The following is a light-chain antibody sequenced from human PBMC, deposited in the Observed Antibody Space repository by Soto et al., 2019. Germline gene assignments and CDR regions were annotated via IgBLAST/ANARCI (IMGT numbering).Light chain of an antibody. V-gene: IGLV2-14*01. CDR1: SSDVGGYNY. Sequence: QSALTQPASVSGSPGQSITISCTGTSSDVGGYNYVSWYQQHPGKAPKLMIYDVSNRPSGVSNRFSGSKSGNTASLTISGLQAEEEADYYCSSYTRSSTLGVVFGGGTKVTVL. CDR2: DVS. CDR3: SSYTRSSTLGVV. J-gene: IGLJ2*01.